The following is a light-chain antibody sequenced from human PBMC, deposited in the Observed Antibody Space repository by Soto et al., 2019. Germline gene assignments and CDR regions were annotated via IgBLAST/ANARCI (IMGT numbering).Light chain of an antibody. J-gene: IGKJ5*01. CDR3: QQYGSSPPVT. CDR2: GAA. V-gene: IGKV3-20*01. CDR1: QSVSSSY. Sequence: EIVLTQSPGTLSLSPGERATLSCRASQSVSSSYFAWYQQKPGQARRLLIYGAASRATGIPDRCSGSGSGTDFTLTISSLEPEDFAVYYCQQYGSSPPVTFGQGTRLEIK.